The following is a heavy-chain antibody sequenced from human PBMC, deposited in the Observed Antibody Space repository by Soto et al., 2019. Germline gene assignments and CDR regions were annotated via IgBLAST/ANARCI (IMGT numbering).Heavy chain of an antibody. J-gene: IGHJ5*02. CDR2: IDPSDSYT. Sequence: GESLKISCEGSGYSFTNYWISWVRQTPGKGLEWMGRIDPSDSYTKYSPSFQGHVTISADKSTNTAFLQWSSLQASDTAIYYCAREVDTLGWCDPWGQGTLVTVSS. CDR1: GYSFTNYW. V-gene: IGHV5-10-1*01. D-gene: IGHD3-9*01. CDR3: AREVDTLGWCDP.